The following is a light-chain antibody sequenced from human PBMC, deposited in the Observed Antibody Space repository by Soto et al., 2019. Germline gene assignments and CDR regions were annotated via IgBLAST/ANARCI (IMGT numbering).Light chain of an antibody. CDR3: QQYNSYLYA. Sequence: DIQMTQSPSTRSASVGDRVTITCLASHSISSWLAWYQQKPGKAPKLLIYDASSLESGVPSRFSGSGSGTEFTLTISSLQPDDFATYYCQQYNSYLYAFGQGTKLEIK. CDR1: HSISSW. J-gene: IGKJ2*01. CDR2: DAS. V-gene: IGKV1-5*01.